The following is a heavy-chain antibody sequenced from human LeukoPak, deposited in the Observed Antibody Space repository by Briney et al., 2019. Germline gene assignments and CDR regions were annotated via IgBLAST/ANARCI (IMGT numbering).Heavy chain of an antibody. CDR1: GGTFSSYA. CDR2: IIPIFGTA. Sequence: EASVKVSCKASGGTFSSYAISWVRQAPGQGLEWMGGIIPIFGTANYAQKFQGRVTITADESTSTAYMELSSLGSEDTAVYYCARDLTRYGMDVWGQGTTVTVSS. CDR3: ARDLTRYGMDV. J-gene: IGHJ6*02. V-gene: IGHV1-69*13.